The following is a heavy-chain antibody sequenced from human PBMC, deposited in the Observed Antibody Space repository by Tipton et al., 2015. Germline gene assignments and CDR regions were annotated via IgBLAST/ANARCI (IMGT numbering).Heavy chain of an antibody. CDR1: GDSVSSSTSA. Sequence: GLVKPSQTLSLTCDISGDSVSSSTSAWNWIRQSPSRGLEWLGRTYYRSKWYYEYSISVKSRVTVTPDTSKNQFSLHLNSVTPEDTAVYYCARGGSVAGAFDYWGQGTLVTVSS. CDR2: TYYRSKWYY. CDR3: ARGGSVAGAFDY. J-gene: IGHJ4*02. D-gene: IGHD6-19*01. V-gene: IGHV6-1*01.